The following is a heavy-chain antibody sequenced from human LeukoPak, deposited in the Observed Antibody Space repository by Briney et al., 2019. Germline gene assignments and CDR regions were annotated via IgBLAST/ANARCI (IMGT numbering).Heavy chain of an antibody. V-gene: IGHV3-23*01. CDR1: GFTFSSFW. Sequence: GGSLRLSCVASGFTFSSFWMNWVRQAPGKGLEWVSAVSGGGGSTHYVDSVKGRFTISRDNSKNTLYLQMTSLRAEDTAVYYCAKGYYGSESYYTFDYWGRGTLVTVSS. CDR3: AKGYYGSESYYTFDY. D-gene: IGHD3-10*01. J-gene: IGHJ4*02. CDR2: VSGGGGST.